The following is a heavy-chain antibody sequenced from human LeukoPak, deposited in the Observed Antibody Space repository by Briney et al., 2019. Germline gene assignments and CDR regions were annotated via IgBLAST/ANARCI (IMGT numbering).Heavy chain of an antibody. V-gene: IGHV1-69*04. Sequence: GSSVKVSCKASGGTFSSYAISWVRQAPGPGVECMGRSVPILGIANYAQKIQSRVTITADKSTSTAYMELSSLRSEDTAVYYCARGKSTVVRRGPNSFDYWGQGTLVTVSS. CDR3: ARGKSTVVRRGPNSFDY. CDR1: GGTFSSYA. D-gene: IGHD4-23*01. J-gene: IGHJ4*02. CDR2: SVPILGIA.